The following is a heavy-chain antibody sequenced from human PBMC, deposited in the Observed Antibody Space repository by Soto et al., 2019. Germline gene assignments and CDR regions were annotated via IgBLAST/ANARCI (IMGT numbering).Heavy chain of an antibody. CDR1: GGSISRYY. D-gene: IGHD2-21*02. CDR2: MYNTGST. V-gene: IGHV4-59*01. J-gene: IGHJ6*02. CDR3: ARDLWGYCGADCYPLDV. Sequence: QVRLQESGPGLVKPSETLSLTCTVSGGSISRYYWSWIRQPPGKGLEWIGYMYNTGSTIYNPSLKSRVTISVDTSTNQCSLKLNSVTAADTAVYYCARDLWGYCGADCYPLDVWGQGTTVTVSS.